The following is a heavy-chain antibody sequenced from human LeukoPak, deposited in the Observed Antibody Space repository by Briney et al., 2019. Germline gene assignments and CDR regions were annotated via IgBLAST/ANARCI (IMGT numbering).Heavy chain of an antibody. CDR1: GGTFSSYA. Sequence: ASVKVSCKASGGTFSSYAISWVRQAPGQGLEWMGGIIPIFGTANYAQKFQGRVTMTTDTSTSTAYMGLRSLRSDDTAMYYCARDQGDGYNWGTFDIWGQGTMVTVSS. D-gene: IGHD5-24*01. V-gene: IGHV1-69*05. CDR2: IIPIFGTA. J-gene: IGHJ3*02. CDR3: ARDQGDGYNWGTFDI.